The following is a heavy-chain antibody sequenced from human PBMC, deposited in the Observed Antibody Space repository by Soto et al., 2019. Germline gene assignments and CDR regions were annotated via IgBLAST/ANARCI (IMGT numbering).Heavy chain of an antibody. Sequence: GGSLRLSCAASGFTFSSYAMSWVRQAPGKGLEWVSAISGSGGSTYYADSVKGRFTISRDNSKNTLYLQMNSLRAEDTAVYYCAKGLRLYCSGGSCYPNDAFDIWGQGTMVTVSS. V-gene: IGHV3-23*01. J-gene: IGHJ3*02. D-gene: IGHD2-15*01. CDR1: GFTFSSYA. CDR3: AKGLRLYCSGGSCYPNDAFDI. CDR2: ISGSGGST.